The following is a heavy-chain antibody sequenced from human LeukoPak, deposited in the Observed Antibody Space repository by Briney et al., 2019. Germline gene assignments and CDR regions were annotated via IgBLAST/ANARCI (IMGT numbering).Heavy chain of an antibody. V-gene: IGHV3-48*04. Sequence: GGSLRLSCAASGFTFSSYSMNWVRQAPGKGLEWVSYISSSSSTIYYADSVKGRFTISRDNAKNSLYLQMNSLRAEDTAVYYCARGEYDSSGYSNSAFDIWGQGTMVTVSS. D-gene: IGHD3-22*01. J-gene: IGHJ3*02. CDR1: GFTFSSYS. CDR2: ISSSSSTI. CDR3: ARGEYDSSGYSNSAFDI.